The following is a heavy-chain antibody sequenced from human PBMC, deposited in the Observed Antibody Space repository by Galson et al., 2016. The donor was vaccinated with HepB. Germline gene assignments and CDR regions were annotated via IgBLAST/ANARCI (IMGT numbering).Heavy chain of an antibody. J-gene: IGHJ4*02. CDR1: GFTFRNFG. Sequence: SLRLSCAASGFTFRNFGMNWVRQAPGKGLEWVSAISGDNTYIYYADSVRGRFTISKDNAKNSLYLEMNSLRAEDTAFYFCGRAREGAVAGTVDYWGQGTLVTVSS. CDR3: GRAREGAVAGTVDY. D-gene: IGHD6-19*01. CDR2: ISGDNTYI. V-gene: IGHV3-21*01.